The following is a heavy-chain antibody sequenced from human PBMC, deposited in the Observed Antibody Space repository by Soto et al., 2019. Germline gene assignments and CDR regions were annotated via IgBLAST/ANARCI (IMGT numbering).Heavy chain of an antibody. Sequence: GGSLRLSCAASGFTFSIYAMNWVRQAPGKGLEWVSAISGSGGSTYYADSVKGRFTISRDSSKNTLYLQMNSLRAEDTAVYYCAKGNSWSPALVLDIWGQGTMVTV. V-gene: IGHV3-23*01. J-gene: IGHJ3*02. CDR2: ISGSGGST. CDR3: AKGNSWSPALVLDI. D-gene: IGHD1-7*01. CDR1: GFTFSIYA.